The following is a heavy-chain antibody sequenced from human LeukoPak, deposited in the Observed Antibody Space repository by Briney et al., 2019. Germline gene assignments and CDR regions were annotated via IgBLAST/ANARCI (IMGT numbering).Heavy chain of an antibody. CDR2: IYATGGT. CDR1: GFTVSSNY. CDR3: ARDRDSSSPSFDY. D-gene: IGHD6-6*01. J-gene: IGHJ4*02. Sequence: GGSLRLSCAVSGFTVSSNYMSWVRQNPGKGLEWVSIIYATGGTYYADSVKGRFTISRDNSKNTLYLQMDSLRAEDTAVYYCARDRDSSSPSFDYWGQGTLVTVSS. V-gene: IGHV3-53*01.